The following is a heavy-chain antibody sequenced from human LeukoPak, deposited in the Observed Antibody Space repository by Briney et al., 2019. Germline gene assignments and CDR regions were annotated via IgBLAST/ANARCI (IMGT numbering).Heavy chain of an antibody. V-gene: IGHV1-69*04. CDR1: GGTFSSYA. CDR2: IIPILGIA. CDR3: ARGARTSYCSSTSCYKGWFDP. D-gene: IGHD2-2*02. Sequence: SVKVSCKASGGTFSSYAISWVRQAPGQGLEWMGRIIPILGIANYAQKFQGRVTITADKSTSTAYMELGSLRSEDTAVYYCARGARTSYCSSTSCYKGWFDPWGQGTLVTVSS. J-gene: IGHJ5*02.